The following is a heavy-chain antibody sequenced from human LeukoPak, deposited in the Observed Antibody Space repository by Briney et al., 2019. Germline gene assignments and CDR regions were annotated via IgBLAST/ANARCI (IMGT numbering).Heavy chain of an antibody. Sequence: PGGSLRLSCAASGFTFSSHAMHWVRQAPGKGLEWVAFIRSDGSTKYFADSVKGRFTISRDNSKNSLYLQMNSLRAEDTAVYYCAKDQLLGGSYTFDYWGQGTLVTVSS. V-gene: IGHV3-30*02. J-gene: IGHJ4*02. CDR1: GFTFSSHA. CDR3: AKDQLLGGSYTFDY. CDR2: IRSDGSTK. D-gene: IGHD1-26*01.